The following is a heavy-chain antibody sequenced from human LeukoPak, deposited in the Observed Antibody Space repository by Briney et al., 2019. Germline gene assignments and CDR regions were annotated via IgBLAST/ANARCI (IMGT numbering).Heavy chain of an antibody. D-gene: IGHD6-6*01. CDR2: ISSSGSTI. CDR3: AGFEYSSSSHAFDI. J-gene: IGHJ3*02. V-gene: IGHV3-48*04. Sequence: GGSLRLSCAASGFTFSSYWMSWVRQAPGKGLEWVSYISSSGSTIYYADSVKGRFTISRDNAKNSLYLQMNSLRAEDTAVYYCAGFEYSSSSHAFDIWGQGTMVTVSS. CDR1: GFTFSSYW.